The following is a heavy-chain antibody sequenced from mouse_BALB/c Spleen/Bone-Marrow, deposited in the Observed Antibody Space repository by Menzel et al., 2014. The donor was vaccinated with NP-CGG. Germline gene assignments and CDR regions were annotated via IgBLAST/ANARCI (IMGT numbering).Heavy chain of an antibody. J-gene: IGHJ4*01. CDR1: GFSLTGFG. CDR3: AREKYGNYYAMDY. Sequence: VKVVESGPGLVSPSQSLSITCTVSGFSLTGFGINWIRQPPGKGLEWLGMIWGDGTTDYKSALKSRLSINKDNSKSQVFLKMNSLQAGDTARYYCAREKYGNYYAMDYWGQGTSGTVSS. V-gene: IGHV2-6-7*01. D-gene: IGHD2-10*02. CDR2: IWGDGTT.